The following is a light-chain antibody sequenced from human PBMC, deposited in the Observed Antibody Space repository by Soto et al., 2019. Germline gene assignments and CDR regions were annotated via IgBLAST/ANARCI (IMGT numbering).Light chain of an antibody. J-gene: IGKJ2*01. V-gene: IGKV3-20*01. CDR1: QTITNNY. CDR2: AAS. Sequence: EVVLAQSPGTLSLSPGERVTLSCRASQTITNNYLAWSQQKPGQAHRLLISAASSRAASVPDRFSGSGRGTGFTLTITTLEPDDVAVYYCEPYVASPPYTFGQGTKLEIK. CDR3: EPYVASPPYT.